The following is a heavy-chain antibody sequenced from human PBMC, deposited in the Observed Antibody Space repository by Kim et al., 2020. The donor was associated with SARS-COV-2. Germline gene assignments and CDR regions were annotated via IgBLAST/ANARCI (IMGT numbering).Heavy chain of an antibody. CDR2: ISSDGIST. CDR3: ARGHPLGY. J-gene: IGHJ4*02. CDR1: TSTFSSYW. V-gene: IGHV3-74*01. Sequence: GGSLRLSCAASTSTFSSYWMHWVRQAPGKGLVWVSRISSDGISTNYADSVKGRFTISRDNAKNTLYLQMNSLRVEDTAVYYCARGHPLGYWVQGTLVTVS.